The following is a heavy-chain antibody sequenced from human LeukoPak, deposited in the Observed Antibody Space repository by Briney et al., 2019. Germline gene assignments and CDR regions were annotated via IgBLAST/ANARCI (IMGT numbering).Heavy chain of an antibody. V-gene: IGHV3-30*04. D-gene: IGHD2-2*01. Sequence: PGGSLRLSCAASGFTFSSFAMHWVRQAPAKGLEWEAVISYDGTKRYYADSVKGRFTISRDNSNNTLYLQMNSLRAEDTAVYYCARAYCSSTSCYAPDYWGQGTLVTVSS. CDR1: GFTFSSFA. CDR3: ARAYCSSTSCYAPDY. CDR2: ISYDGTKR. J-gene: IGHJ4*02.